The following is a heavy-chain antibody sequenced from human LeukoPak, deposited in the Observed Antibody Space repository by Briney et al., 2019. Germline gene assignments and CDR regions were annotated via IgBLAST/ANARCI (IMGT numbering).Heavy chain of an antibody. V-gene: IGHV4-59*12. J-gene: IGHJ4*02. CDR3: ARARVTMVRGVITLFDY. Sequence: SGTLSLTCTLSGGSISIYYWSCMPHPPGEGLECLGYIYYSGSTNYNPSRKRRVTISVDTSKNQFSLKLSSVTAADTAVYYCARARVTMVRGVITLFDYWGQGTLVTVSS. CDR1: GGSISIYY. CDR2: IYYSGST. D-gene: IGHD3-10*01.